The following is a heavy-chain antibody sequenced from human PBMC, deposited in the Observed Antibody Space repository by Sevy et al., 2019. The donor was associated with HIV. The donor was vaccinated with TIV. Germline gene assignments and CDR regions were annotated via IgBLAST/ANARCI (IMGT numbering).Heavy chain of an antibody. D-gene: IGHD6-13*01. CDR1: GFTFGNYA. CDR2: ISGSTIDT. CDR3: AKDRTYSHSWYYLDH. V-gene: IGHV3-23*01. J-gene: IGHJ4*02. Sequence: GGCLRLSWAASGFTFGNYAMNWVRQAPGKGLEWVSSISGSTIDTSYADSVKGRFTISIDNSQNTLYLEMNSLRAEDTAVYYCAKDRTYSHSWYYLDHWGQGTLVTVSS.